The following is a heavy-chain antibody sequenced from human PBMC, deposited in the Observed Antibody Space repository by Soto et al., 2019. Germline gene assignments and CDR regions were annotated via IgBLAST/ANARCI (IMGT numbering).Heavy chain of an antibody. Sequence: PSETLSLTCTVSGGSISSSSYYWGWIRQPPGKGLEWIGSIYYSGNTYYNPSLKSRVTISVDTSKNQFSLKLSSVTAADTAVYYCARSRGGYFDYWGQGTLVTVSS. CDR2: IYYSGNT. D-gene: IGHD3-22*01. J-gene: IGHJ4*02. V-gene: IGHV4-39*07. CDR3: ARSRGGYFDY. CDR1: GGSISSSSYY.